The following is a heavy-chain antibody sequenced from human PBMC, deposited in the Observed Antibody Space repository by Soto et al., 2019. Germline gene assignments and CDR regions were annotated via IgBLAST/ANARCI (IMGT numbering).Heavy chain of an antibody. CDR2: IYRSGST. CDR1: SGSSSGFY. D-gene: IGHD2-15*01. Sequence: SLTCSIGSGSSSGFYGSWISQPPGKGLEWIGEIYRSGSTNYNPSLKSRVTISLDKSKNLFSLNLRSVTAADTAMYYCAKERFVVVPPTLRAPPHDGLHFWGLGTMVPVSS. CDR3: AKERFVVVPPTLRAPPHDGLHF. J-gene: IGHJ3*01. V-gene: IGHV4-34*01.